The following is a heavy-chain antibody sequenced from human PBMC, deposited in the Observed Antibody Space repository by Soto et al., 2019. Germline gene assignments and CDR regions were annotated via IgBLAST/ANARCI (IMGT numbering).Heavy chain of an antibody. J-gene: IGHJ6*02. Sequence: QVQLQESGPGLVKPSGTLSLTCAVSGVSIVSNNWWAWVRQPPGKGLEWIGEIYHSGSTKYNPSLKSRVTISVDKAKNRCSLILSSVTAADTAVYYCAACQLGEYYYAMDVWGQGTTVTVSS. CDR3: AACQLGEYYYAMDV. CDR2: IYHSGST. D-gene: IGHD7-27*01. CDR1: GVSIVSNNW. V-gene: IGHV4-4*02.